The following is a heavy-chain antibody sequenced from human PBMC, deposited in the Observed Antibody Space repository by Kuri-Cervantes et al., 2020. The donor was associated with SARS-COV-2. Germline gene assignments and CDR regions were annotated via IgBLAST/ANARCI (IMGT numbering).Heavy chain of an antibody. D-gene: IGHD1-20*01. CDR2: ISYDGSNK. V-gene: IGHV3-30*18. CDR3: AKDGLGYNWNAGGWFDP. J-gene: IGHJ5*02. Sequence: GESLKISCAASGFTFSSYGMHWVRQAPGKGLEWVAVISYDGSNKYYADSVKGRFTISRDNSKNTLYLQMNSLRAEDTAVYYCAKDGLGYNWNAGGWFDPWGQGTLVTVS. CDR1: GFTFSSYG.